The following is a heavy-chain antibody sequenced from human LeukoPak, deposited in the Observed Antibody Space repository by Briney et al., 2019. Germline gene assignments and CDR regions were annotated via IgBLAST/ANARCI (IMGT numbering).Heavy chain of an antibody. J-gene: IGHJ4*02. Sequence: GGSLRLSSAPSGFTFSNYAMNWVRQAPGKGLEWVSGINGSGVITYYSDSVKGRFTISRDNSKNSLYLQMKSLRAEDTAVYYCAKDSSQGGDYLDSWGQGTLVTVSS. CDR1: GFTFSNYA. CDR3: AKDSSQGGDYLDS. V-gene: IGHV3-23*01. D-gene: IGHD3-16*01. CDR2: INGSGVIT.